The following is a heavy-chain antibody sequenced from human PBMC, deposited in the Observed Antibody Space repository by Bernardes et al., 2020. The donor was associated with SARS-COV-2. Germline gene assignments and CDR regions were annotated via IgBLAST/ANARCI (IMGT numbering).Heavy chain of an antibody. CDR3: ARPNSSGYYEPHNWFDP. CDR1: GGSISSSSYY. V-gene: IGHV4-39*01. Sequence: SETLSLTCTVSGGSISSSSYYWGWIRQPPGKGLEWIGSIYYSGSTYYNPSLKSRVTISVDTSKNQFSLKLSSVTAADTAVYYCARPNSSGYYEPHNWFDPWGQGTLVTVSS. CDR2: IYYSGST. D-gene: IGHD3-22*01. J-gene: IGHJ5*02.